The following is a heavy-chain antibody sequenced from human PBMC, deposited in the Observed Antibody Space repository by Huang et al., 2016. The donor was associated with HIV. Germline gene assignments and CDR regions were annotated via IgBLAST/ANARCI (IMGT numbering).Heavy chain of an antibody. CDR2: CEAREGDI. CDR1: GKTLTELS. V-gene: IGHV1-24*01. D-gene: IGHD3-3*01. CDR3: TTSRKTILGGRVGWFDP. Sequence: QVQLLQSGAEVKQPGASVKVSCRVSGKTLTELSMHWVRQAPGKGLEWMGGCEAREGDIVYPQKFEGRVIMTEDTTTDTAYMEMSGLKSEDTAVYYCTTSRKTILGGRVGWFDPWGQGTLVTVSS. J-gene: IGHJ5*02.